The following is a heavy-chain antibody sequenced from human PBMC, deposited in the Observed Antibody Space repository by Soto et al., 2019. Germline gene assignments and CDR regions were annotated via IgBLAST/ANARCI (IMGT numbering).Heavy chain of an antibody. V-gene: IGHV3-74*01. CDR3: ARDYYYDSSAHREYGYFDY. D-gene: IGHD3-22*01. Sequence: GGPLSLSCAPPGFTFSSYWIHWARQPPWKGRLWVSRINSDGSSTSYADSVKGRFTISRDNAKNTLYLQMNSLRAEDTAVYYCARDYYYDSSAHREYGYFDYWGQGTLVTVSS. CDR2: INSDGSST. J-gene: IGHJ4*02. CDR1: GFTFSSYW.